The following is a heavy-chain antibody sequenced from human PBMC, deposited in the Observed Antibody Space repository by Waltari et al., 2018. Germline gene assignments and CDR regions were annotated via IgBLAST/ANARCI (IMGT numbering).Heavy chain of an antibody. CDR2: IYYSGST. Sequence: QLQLQESGPGLVKPSETLSLTCTVSGDSISSSSYYWGWIRQPPGKGLEWVGSIYYSGSTYYNPSLKSRVTISVDTSKNQFSLKLSSVTAADTAVYYCASRDIVVVPAANDAFDIWGQGTMVTVSS. J-gene: IGHJ3*02. V-gene: IGHV4-39*01. CDR1: GDSISSSSYY. CDR3: ASRDIVVVPAANDAFDI. D-gene: IGHD2-2*01.